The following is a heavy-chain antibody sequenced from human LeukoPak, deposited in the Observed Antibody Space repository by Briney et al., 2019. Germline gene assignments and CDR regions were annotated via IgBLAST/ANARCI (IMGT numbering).Heavy chain of an antibody. J-gene: IGHJ6*02. D-gene: IGHD2-2*01. Sequence: AGGSLRLSCAASGFTFSSYGMHWVRQAPGKGLEWVAVIWYDGSNKYYADSVKGRFTISRDNSKNTLYLQMNSLRAEDTAVYYCARGHYCSSTSCYGGPGYYYGMDVWGQGTTVAVPS. CDR1: GFTFSSYG. V-gene: IGHV3-33*01. CDR2: IWYDGSNK. CDR3: ARGHYCSSTSCYGGPGYYYGMDV.